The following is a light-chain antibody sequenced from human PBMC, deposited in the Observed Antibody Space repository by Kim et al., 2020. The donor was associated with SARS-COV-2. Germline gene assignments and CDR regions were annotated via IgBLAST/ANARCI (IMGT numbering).Light chain of an antibody. J-gene: IGLJ3*02. V-gene: IGLV3-21*04. CDR1: KIGSKS. CDR2: YDN. CDR3: QVWDSSTVHWV. Sequence: SYELTQPPSVSVSPGKTARITCGGNKIGSKSVYWYQQKPGQAPVLVIYYDNDRPSGIPERFSGSNSGNTATLTISRVEAGDEADYYCQVWDSSTVHWVFG.